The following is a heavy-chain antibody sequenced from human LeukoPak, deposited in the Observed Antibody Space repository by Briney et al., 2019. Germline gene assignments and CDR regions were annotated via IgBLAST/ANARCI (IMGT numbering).Heavy chain of an antibody. V-gene: IGHV3-7*01. J-gene: IGHJ5*02. D-gene: IGHD5-12*01. CDR2: IKPDGSEK. CDR3: AKGLNWFDP. Sequence: GGPLRLSCAASGFTFSSYWMSWVRQAPGKGLEWVANIKPDGSEKYYVDSVKGRFTISRDNVKNSLYLQMNSLRAEDTAVYYCAKGLNWFDPWGQGTLVTVSS. CDR1: GFTFSSYW.